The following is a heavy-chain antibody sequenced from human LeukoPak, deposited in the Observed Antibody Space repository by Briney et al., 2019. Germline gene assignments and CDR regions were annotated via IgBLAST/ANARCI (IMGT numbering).Heavy chain of an antibody. CDR2: IYYSGST. CDR1: GGSISSYY. D-gene: IGHD1-20*01. CDR3: ARDRTYNWIS. J-gene: IGHJ4*02. Sequence: SETLSLTCTVSGGSISSYYWSWIRQPPGKGLEWIGYIYYSGSTNYNPSLKSRVTISVDTSKNQFSLKLSSVTAAGTAVYYCARDRTYNWISWGQGTLVTVSS. V-gene: IGHV4-59*01.